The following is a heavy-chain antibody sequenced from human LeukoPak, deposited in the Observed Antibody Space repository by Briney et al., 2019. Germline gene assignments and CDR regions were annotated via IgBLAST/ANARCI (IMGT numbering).Heavy chain of an antibody. CDR2: IKVEGREK. CDR1: EFIFSSYW. CDR3: ARANVVYGPDAFGM. J-gene: IGHJ3*02. Sequence: PGGALRLSCVAPEFIFSSYWMNWGRQAPGKGLEWGANIKVEGREKEYVDSVKGRFTISRDNAKNTLYMQMNSLREEDTAVYYSARANVVYGPDAFGMSGQGTMLTASS. D-gene: IGHD2-2*01. V-gene: IGHV3-7*01.